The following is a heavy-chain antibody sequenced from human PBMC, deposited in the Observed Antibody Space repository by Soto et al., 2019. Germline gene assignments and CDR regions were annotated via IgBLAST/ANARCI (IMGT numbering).Heavy chain of an antibody. CDR2: IIPIFGTA. D-gene: IGHD3-22*01. CDR1: GGTFSSYA. V-gene: IGHV1-69*13. CDR3: ASRYMIVTAFDI. Sequence: SVKVSCKASGGTFSSYAISWVRQAPGQGLEWMGGIIPIFGTANYAQKFQGRVTITADESTSTAYMELSSLRSEDTAVYYCASRYMIVTAFDIWGQGTMVTVSS. J-gene: IGHJ3*02.